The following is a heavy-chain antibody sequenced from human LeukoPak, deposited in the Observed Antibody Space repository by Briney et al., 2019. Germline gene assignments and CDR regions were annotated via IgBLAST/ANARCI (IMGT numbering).Heavy chain of an antibody. D-gene: IGHD6-13*01. V-gene: IGHV1-69*05. J-gene: IGHJ5*02. CDR3: ARVAAASQGWWFDP. CDR1: GGTFSSYA. CDR2: IIPIFGTA. Sequence: GASVKVSCKASGGTFSSYAISRVRQAPGQGLEWMGGIIPIFGTANYAQKFQGRVTITTDESTSTAYMELSSLRSEDTAVYYCARVAAASQGWWFDPWGQGTLVTVSS.